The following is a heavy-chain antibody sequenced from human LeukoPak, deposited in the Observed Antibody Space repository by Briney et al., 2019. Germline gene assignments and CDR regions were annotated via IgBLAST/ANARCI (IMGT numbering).Heavy chain of an antibody. CDR2: IIPIFGPA. V-gene: IGHV1-69*05. CDR3: ARDRVSSSPYYYYMDV. D-gene: IGHD6-6*01. J-gene: IGHJ6*03. CDR1: GGTFSSYA. Sequence: ASVKVSCKASGGTFSSYAISWVRQAPGQGLEWMGGIIPIFGPATYAQKFQGRVTITTDDSTSTAYMELSSLRSEDPAVYYCARDRVSSSPYYYYMDVWGKGTPVTVSS.